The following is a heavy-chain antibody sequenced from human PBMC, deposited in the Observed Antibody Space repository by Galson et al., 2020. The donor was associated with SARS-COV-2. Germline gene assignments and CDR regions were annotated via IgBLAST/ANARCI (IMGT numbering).Heavy chain of an antibody. CDR1: GGSISSSSYY. CDR3: ASEYDYVWGSYRYPYYYYGMDV. V-gene: IGHV4-39*01. Sequence: SETLSLTCTVSGGSISSSSYYWGWIRQPPGKGLEWIGSIYYSGRTYYNPSLKSRVTISVDTSKNQFSLKLSSVTAADTAVYYCASEYDYVWGSYRYPYYYYGMDVWGQGTTVTVSS. CDR2: IYYSGRT. D-gene: IGHD3-16*02. J-gene: IGHJ6*02.